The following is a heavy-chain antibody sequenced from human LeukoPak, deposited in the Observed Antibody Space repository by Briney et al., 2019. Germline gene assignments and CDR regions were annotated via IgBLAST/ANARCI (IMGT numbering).Heavy chain of an antibody. J-gene: IGHJ6*04. Sequence: PSETLSLTCAVYGGSFSGYYWSWIRQPPGEGLEWIGEINHSGSTNYNPSLKSRVTISVDTSKNQFSLKLSSVTAADTAVYYCARDEIGTTMTYYCGMDVWGKGTTVTVSS. CDR3: ARDEIGTTMTYYCGMDV. D-gene: IGHD1-1*01. CDR2: INHSGST. V-gene: IGHV4-34*01. CDR1: GGSFSGYY.